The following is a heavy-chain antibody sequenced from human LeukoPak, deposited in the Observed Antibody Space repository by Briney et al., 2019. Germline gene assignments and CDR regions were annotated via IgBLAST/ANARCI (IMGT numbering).Heavy chain of an antibody. Sequence: SGGSLRLSCAASGFTFSTYWMTWVRQAPGKGLEWVANIKQDGSEKYYVDSVKGRFTISRDNTKNSLYLQMNSLRAEDTAVYYCARDRLSYSSRGFDPWGQGTLVTVSS. CDR3: ARDRLSYSSRGFDP. D-gene: IGHD6-13*01. V-gene: IGHV3-7*01. CDR1: GFTFSTYW. CDR2: IKQDGSEK. J-gene: IGHJ5*02.